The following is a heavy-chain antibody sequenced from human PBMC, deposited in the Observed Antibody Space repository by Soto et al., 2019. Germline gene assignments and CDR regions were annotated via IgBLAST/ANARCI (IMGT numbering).Heavy chain of an antibody. CDR1: CGSISSYY. Sequence: PSETLSLTCTVSCGSISSYYWIWIRQPPGKGLEWIGYIYDSESTSYNPSLKSRVTMSVDTSKNQFSLKVSSVTAADTAVYYCARDGSARPGTYWSQGTLVTVSS. J-gene: IGHJ4*02. V-gene: IGHV4-59*01. CDR2: IYDSEST. CDR3: ARDGSARPGTY. D-gene: IGHD3-10*01.